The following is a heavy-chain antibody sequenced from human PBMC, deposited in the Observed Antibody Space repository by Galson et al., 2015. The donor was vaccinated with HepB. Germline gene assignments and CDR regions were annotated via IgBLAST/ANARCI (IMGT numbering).Heavy chain of an antibody. V-gene: IGHV3-15*01. CDR1: GFTFSNAW. CDR3: TTPEPIGELLGGD. D-gene: IGHD1-26*01. Sequence: SLRLSCAASGFTFSNAWVSWVRQAPGKGLEWVGRIKSKTDGGTTDYAAPVKGRFTISRDDSKNTLYLQMNSLKTEDTAVYYCTTPEPIGELLGGDWGQGTLVTVSS. J-gene: IGHJ4*02. CDR2: IKSKTDGGTT.